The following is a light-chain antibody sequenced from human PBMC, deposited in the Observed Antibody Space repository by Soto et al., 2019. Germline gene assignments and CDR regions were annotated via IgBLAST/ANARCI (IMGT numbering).Light chain of an antibody. J-gene: IGLJ3*02. CDR2: SSN. CDR3: AAWDDSRPGRV. CDR1: HSNIGRNS. V-gene: IGLV1-44*01. Sequence: QAVVTQPPAASGTPVQRVTIPGSGTHSNIGRNSVNWYLQLPGTAPRRLIFSSNQRPLGVPDRFAGSRSGTSASLAITGLPSEDDAYYYCAAWDDSRPGRVFGGGTKLT.